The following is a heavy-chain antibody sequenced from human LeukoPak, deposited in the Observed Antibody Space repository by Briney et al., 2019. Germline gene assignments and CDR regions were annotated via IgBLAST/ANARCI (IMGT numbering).Heavy chain of an antibody. CDR2: IYTSGST. J-gene: IGHJ4*02. Sequence: SETLSLTCTVSGGSISSYYWSWIRQPAGKGLEWIGRIYTSGSTNYNPSLKSRVTMSVDTSKNPFCLKLSSVTAADTAVYYCASEVAGFGTFDYWGQGTLVTVSS. CDR1: GGSISSYY. CDR3: ASEVAGFGTFDY. V-gene: IGHV4-4*07. D-gene: IGHD6-19*01.